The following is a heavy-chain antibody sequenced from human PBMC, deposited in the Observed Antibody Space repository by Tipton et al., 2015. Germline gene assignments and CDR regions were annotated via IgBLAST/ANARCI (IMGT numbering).Heavy chain of an antibody. V-gene: IGHV4-38-2*01. J-gene: IGHJ4*02. CDR3: ACQDYDSLTRDYQTVDY. D-gene: IGHD3-9*01. CDR1: AYSISGDYY. Sequence: TLSLTCAVSAYSISGDYYWGWIRQPPGKGLEWIGSISHSGNTYYNPPLKSRVTMSRDTSKNQFSLKLTSVTAADTAVYYCACQDYDSLTRDYQTVDYWGQGTLVTVSS. CDR2: ISHSGNT.